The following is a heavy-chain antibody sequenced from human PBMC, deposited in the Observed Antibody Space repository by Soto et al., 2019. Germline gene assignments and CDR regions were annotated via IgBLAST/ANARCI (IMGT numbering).Heavy chain of an antibody. Sequence: LSLTCAASGFTVSSNYMSWVRQAPGKGLEWVSVIYSGGSTYYADSVKGRFTISRDNSKNTLYLQMNSLRAEDTAVYYCASLGYSGRRSHFDYWGQGTLVTVSS. CDR2: IYSGGST. V-gene: IGHV3-66*01. CDR1: GFTVSSNY. CDR3: ASLGYSGRRSHFDY. D-gene: IGHD1-26*01. J-gene: IGHJ4*02.